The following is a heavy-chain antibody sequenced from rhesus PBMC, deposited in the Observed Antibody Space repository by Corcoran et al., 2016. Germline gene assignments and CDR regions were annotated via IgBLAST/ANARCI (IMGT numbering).Heavy chain of an antibody. CDR2: IYGSGGSP. Sequence: QVQLQESGPGLVKPSETLSLTCAVSGGSIRSNYWSCIRPAPWMGLWVIGRIYGSGGSPDYNPSLKSRVTISTDTSKNQFSLKLSSVTAADTAVYYCARVVSPGYYSGSYYYFDYWGQGVLVTVSS. J-gene: IGHJ4*01. CDR1: GGSIRSNY. CDR3: ARVVSPGYYSGSYYYFDY. V-gene: IGHV4-160*01. D-gene: IGHD3-16*01.